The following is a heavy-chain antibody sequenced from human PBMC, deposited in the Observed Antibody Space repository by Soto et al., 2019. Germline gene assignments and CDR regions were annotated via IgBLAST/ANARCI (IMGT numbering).Heavy chain of an antibody. V-gene: IGHV3-13*05. CDR3: ARAGYDSSGYYFYAMDV. CDR2: IVTAGDP. Sequence: GSLRLSCVASGXVLSGYYMHWVRQATGEGLEWVSAIVTAGDPYYSGSVKGRFTISRGNAENSVYLQMNSLRPGDPAVYYCARAGYDSSGYYFYAMDVCGPGTTVTVS. CDR1: GXVLSGYY. D-gene: IGHD3-22*01. J-gene: IGHJ6*02.